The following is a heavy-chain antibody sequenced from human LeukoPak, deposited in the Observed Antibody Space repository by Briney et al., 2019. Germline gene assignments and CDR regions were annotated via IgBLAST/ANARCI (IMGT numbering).Heavy chain of an antibody. Sequence: SVKVSCKASGGTFSSYAISWVRQAPGQGLEWMGRIIPILGIANYAQKFQGRVTITADKSTSTAYMELSSLRSEDTAVYYCARNSNSELFDYWGQGTLVAVSS. CDR2: IIPILGIA. CDR3: ARNSNSELFDY. D-gene: IGHD1-26*01. V-gene: IGHV1-69*04. CDR1: GGTFSSYA. J-gene: IGHJ4*02.